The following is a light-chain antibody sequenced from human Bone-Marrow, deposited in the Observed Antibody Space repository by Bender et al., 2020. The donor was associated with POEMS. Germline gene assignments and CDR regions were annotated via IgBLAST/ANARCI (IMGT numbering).Light chain of an antibody. V-gene: IGLV2-23*03. CDR1: NSDVGSHNF. Sequence: QSALTQPASVSGSPGQSITISCTGTNSDVGSHNFVSWYQQHPGEAPKLLIYDGRAAPAAVSLCVSTSESGNTASLTISGVEAEDEADYYCCSYSGIASVFGTGTKVSVL. CDR3: CSYSGIASV. J-gene: IGLJ1*01. CDR2: DGR.